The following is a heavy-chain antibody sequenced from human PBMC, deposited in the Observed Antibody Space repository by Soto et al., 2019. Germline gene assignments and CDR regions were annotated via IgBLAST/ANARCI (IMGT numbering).Heavy chain of an antibody. D-gene: IGHD6-19*01. CDR3: AKDRSSGIYYYYGMDV. CDR2: ISYDGSNK. Sequence: GGSLRLSCAASGFTFSSYGMHWVRQAPGKGLEWVAVISYDGSNKYYADSVKGRFTISRDNSKNTLYLQMNSLRAEDTAVYYCAKDRSSGIYYYYGMDVWGQGTTVTVSS. CDR1: GFTFSSYG. V-gene: IGHV3-30*18. J-gene: IGHJ6*02.